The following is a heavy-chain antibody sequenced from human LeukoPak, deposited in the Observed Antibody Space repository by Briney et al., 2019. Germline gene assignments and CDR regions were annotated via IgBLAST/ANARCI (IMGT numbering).Heavy chain of an antibody. D-gene: IGHD2-2*01. CDR3: ASQKLGYCSSTSCYSGGLFPFDY. V-gene: IGHV4-59*01. CDR2: IYYSGST. CDR1: GGSISSYY. Sequence: SETLSLTCTVSGGSISSYYWSWIRQPPGKGLEWTGYIYYSGSTNYNPSLKSRVTISVDTSKNQFSLKLSSVTAADTAVYYCASQKLGYCSSTSCYSGGLFPFDYWGQGTLVTVSS. J-gene: IGHJ4*02.